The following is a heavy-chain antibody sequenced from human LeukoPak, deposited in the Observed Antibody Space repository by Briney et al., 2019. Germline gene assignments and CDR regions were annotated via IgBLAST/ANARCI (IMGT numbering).Heavy chain of an antibody. V-gene: IGHV4-39*01. Sequence: SETLSLTCTVSSASISSSPYYWGWIRQSPGKGLEWIGSISYSGTTYYNPSLKSRLTISVDTSKNQFSLKLSSVTAADTAVYYCAANSADYNTLGSSYKVWGQGILVTVSS. J-gene: IGHJ4*02. D-gene: IGHD3-10*01. CDR3: AANSADYNTLGSSYKV. CDR2: ISYSGTT. CDR1: SASISSSPYY.